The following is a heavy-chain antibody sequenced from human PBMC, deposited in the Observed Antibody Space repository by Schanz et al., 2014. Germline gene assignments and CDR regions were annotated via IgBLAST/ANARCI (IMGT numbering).Heavy chain of an antibody. V-gene: IGHV4-61*02. J-gene: IGHJ2*01. CDR2: VFPNGIT. CDR1: GGSISSGTYY. Sequence: QVQLQESGPGLVKPSQTLSLTCIVSGGSISSGTYYWSWIRQPAGKALEWVGRVFPNGITNYNPSLKSRSPISLNASKNQLSLTLASLTAADTAVYYCARDTTWRLDLWGRGTLVTVSS. CDR3: ARDTTWRLDL. D-gene: IGHD1-1*01.